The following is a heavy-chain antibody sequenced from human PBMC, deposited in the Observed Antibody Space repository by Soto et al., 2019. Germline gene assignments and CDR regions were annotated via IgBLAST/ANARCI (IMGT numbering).Heavy chain of an antibody. CDR2: IYYSGST. V-gene: IGHV4-30-4*01. D-gene: IGHD3-9*01. J-gene: IGHJ5*02. Sequence: SETLSLTCTVSGGSISSGDYYWSWIRQPPGKGLEWIGYIYYSGSTYYNPSLKSRVTISVDTSKNQFSLKLSSVTAADTAVYYCAREILTGYYPAGWFDPWGQGTLVTVSS. CDR1: GGSISSGDYY. CDR3: AREILTGYYPAGWFDP.